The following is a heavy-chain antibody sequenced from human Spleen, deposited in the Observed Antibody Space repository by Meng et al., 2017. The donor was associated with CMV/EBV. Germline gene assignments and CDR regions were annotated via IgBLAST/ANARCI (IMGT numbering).Heavy chain of an antibody. Sequence: ASVKVSCKASGYTFTSYDINWVRQATGQGLEWMGWMNPNSGNTGYAQKFQGRVTMTRNTSISTAYMELSSLRSEDTAVYYCARRYSSSWYLPYYYYGMDVWGQGTTGTVSS. CDR1: GYTFTSYD. J-gene: IGHJ6*02. CDR3: ARRYSSSWYLPYYYYGMDV. CDR2: MNPNSGNT. D-gene: IGHD6-13*01. V-gene: IGHV1-8*01.